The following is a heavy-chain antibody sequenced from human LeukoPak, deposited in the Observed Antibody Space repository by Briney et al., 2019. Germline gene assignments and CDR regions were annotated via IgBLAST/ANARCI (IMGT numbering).Heavy chain of an antibody. CDR2: IFHSGST. Sequence: PSETLSLTCAVSSGSIFRSNWWSWVRQPPGKGLEWIGQIFHSGSTSYSPSLKSRVAISVDKSKNQFSLRLTSVTAADTAVYYCARSPTKRVPEDYWGQGTLVTVSS. CDR3: ARSPTKRVPEDY. CDR1: SGSIFRSNW. J-gene: IGHJ4*02. D-gene: IGHD2-2*01. V-gene: IGHV4-4*02.